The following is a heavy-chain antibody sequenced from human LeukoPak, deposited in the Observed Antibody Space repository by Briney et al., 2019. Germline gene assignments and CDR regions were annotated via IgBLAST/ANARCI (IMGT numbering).Heavy chain of an antibody. Sequence: GESLKISCKGSGYSLAKYWIGWVRQMPGKGMEWMGIIYPGDSDSKYSPSFERQATFSADRSTYTAYLPWRSLKASDTAMYFCARTLGGAFDPWGQGTMVTVSS. J-gene: IGHJ5*02. V-gene: IGHV5-51*01. CDR1: GYSLAKYW. D-gene: IGHD3-10*01. CDR2: IYPGDSDS. CDR3: ARTLGGAFDP.